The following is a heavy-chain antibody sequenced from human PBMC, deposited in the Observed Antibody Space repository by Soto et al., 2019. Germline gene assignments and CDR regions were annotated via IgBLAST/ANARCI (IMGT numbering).Heavy chain of an antibody. Sequence: QVQLVESGGGVVQPGRSLRLSCAASGFLFSNYGMHWVRQAPGKGLEWEAVISYDGSDEYYADSVKGRFTISRDKSTNTLYLQMNSLRAEDTAVYYCAKAFGIWSGYSDYWGQGTLVTVSS. CDR2: ISYDGSDE. D-gene: IGHD3-3*01. CDR1: GFLFSNYG. V-gene: IGHV3-30*18. J-gene: IGHJ4*02. CDR3: AKAFGIWSGYSDY.